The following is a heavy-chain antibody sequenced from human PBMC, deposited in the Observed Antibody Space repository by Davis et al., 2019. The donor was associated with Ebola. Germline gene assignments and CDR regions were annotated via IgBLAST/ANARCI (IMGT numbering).Heavy chain of an antibody. CDR3: ARATTVTTNYWYFDL. D-gene: IGHD4-17*01. CDR2: ISGYNGNK. V-gene: IGHV1-18*01. Sequence: ASVKVSCKAFGYSFISYGFSWVRQAPGQGLEWMGWISGYNGNKDYAQKLQGRVTMTTDTSTSTAYMELRSLRPDDTAVYYCARATTVTTNYWYFDLWGRGTQVTVSS. J-gene: IGHJ2*01. CDR1: GYSFISYG.